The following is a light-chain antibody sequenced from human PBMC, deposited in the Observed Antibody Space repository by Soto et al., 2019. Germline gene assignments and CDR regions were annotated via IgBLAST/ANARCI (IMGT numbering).Light chain of an antibody. CDR2: AAS. Sequence: AIQITQSPSSLSASTGDRVTITCRSSQGISSYLAWYQQKPGKAPKLLIYAASTLQSGVPSRFSGSGSGTDFTLTISCLQSEDFATYYCQQYYSYPWTLGQGTKVDIK. CDR3: QQYYSYPWT. V-gene: IGKV1-8*01. CDR1: QGISSY. J-gene: IGKJ1*01.